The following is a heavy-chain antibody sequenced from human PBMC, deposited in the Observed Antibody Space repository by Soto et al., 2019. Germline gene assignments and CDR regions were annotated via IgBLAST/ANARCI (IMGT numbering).Heavy chain of an antibody. CDR1: GGSISSGDYY. V-gene: IGHV4-30-4*01. CDR2: IYYSGST. Sequence: QVQLQESGPGLVKPSQTLSLTCTVAGGSISSGDYYWSWIRQPPGKGLEWIGYIYYSGSTYYNPSLKSRVTISVDTSKNQFSLKMSSVTAADTAVYYCARADYYYGPRPGEFDPWCQGTLVTVSS. D-gene: IGHD2-21*02. CDR3: ARADYYYGPRPGEFDP. J-gene: IGHJ5*02.